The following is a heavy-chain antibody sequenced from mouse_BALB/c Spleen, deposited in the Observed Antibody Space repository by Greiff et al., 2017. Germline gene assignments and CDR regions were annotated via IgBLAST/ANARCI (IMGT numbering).Heavy chain of an antibody. J-gene: IGHJ4*01. V-gene: IGHV2-9*02. CDR1: GFSLTSYG. CDR3: ARDPRTPMDY. CDR2: IWAGGST. Sequence: QVQLQQSGPGLVAPSQSLSITCTVSGFSLTSYGVHWVRQPPGKGLEWLGVIWAGGSTNYNSALMSRLSISKDNSKSQVFLKMNSLHTDDTAMYYCARDPRTPMDYWGQGTSVTVSS.